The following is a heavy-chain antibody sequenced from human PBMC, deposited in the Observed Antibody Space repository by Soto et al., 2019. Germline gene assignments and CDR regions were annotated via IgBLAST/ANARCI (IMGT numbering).Heavy chain of an antibody. D-gene: IGHD2-2*02. CDR3: ARDSGGKYTSSDN. CDR2: ISGSGGST. J-gene: IGHJ4*02. V-gene: IGHV3-23*01. CDR1: GFSFSSYA. Sequence: EVQLLESGGGLVQPGGSLRLSCSASGFSFSSYAMSWVRQAPGKGLEGVSSISGSGGSTSDADAVKGRFTISRDNSKNTLYLQMNSLRADDTAVYYCARDSGGKYTSSDNWGQGNLVTVSS.